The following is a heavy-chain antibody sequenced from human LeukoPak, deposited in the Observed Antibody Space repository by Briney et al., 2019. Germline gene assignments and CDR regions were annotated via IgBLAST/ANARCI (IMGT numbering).Heavy chain of an antibody. V-gene: IGHV3-66*01. CDR2: IYSGGST. CDR1: GFTDSSNY. J-gene: IGHJ6*02. D-gene: IGHD3-9*01. Sequence: RRSLRLSCAASGFTDSSNYMSWVRQAPGKGLEWVSVIYSGGSTYYADSVKGRFTISRDNSKNTLYLQMNSLRAEDTAVYYCAGDTRYYDILTGLNRDDGMDVWGQGTTVTVSS. CDR3: AGDTRYYDILTGLNRDDGMDV.